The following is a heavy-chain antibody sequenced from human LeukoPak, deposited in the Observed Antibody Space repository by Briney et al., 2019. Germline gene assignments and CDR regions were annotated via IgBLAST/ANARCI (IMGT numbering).Heavy chain of an antibody. D-gene: IGHD5-12*01. Sequence: PSETLSLTCTVSGGSISSSSYYWGWIRQPPGKGLEWIGSIYYSGSTYYNPSLKSRVTISVDTSKNQFSLKLSSVTAADTAVYYCARHYSGYDYSVYYFDYWGQGTLVTVSS. CDR3: ARHYSGYDYSVYYFDY. V-gene: IGHV4-39*01. J-gene: IGHJ4*02. CDR2: IYYSGST. CDR1: GGSISSSSYY.